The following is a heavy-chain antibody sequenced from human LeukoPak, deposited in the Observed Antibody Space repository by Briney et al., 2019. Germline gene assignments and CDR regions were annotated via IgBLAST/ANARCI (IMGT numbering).Heavy chain of an antibody. CDR3: VSYVY. J-gene: IGHJ4*02. V-gene: IGHV5-51*01. D-gene: IGHD3-16*01. CDR1: GYNFSNYG. Sequence: GESLKISCKGSGYNFSNYGIGWVRQMPGKGLEWMGLIDPGDSHAIYSPSFQGQVTISADKSISTAYLQWSSLKASDTAMYYCVSYVYWGQGTLVTVSS. CDR2: IDPGDSHA.